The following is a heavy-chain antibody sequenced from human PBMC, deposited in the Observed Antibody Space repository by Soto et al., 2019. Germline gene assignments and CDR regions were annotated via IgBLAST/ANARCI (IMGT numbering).Heavy chain of an antibody. Sequence: GASVKVSCKASGYTFTGYYMHWVRQAPGQGLEWMGWISPNSGGTNYAQKFQGWVTMTRDTSISTAYMELSRLRSDDTAVYYCARNGYDSGWFHFDYWGQGVLVTVSS. J-gene: IGHJ4*02. CDR1: GYTFTGYY. CDR2: ISPNSGGT. V-gene: IGHV1-2*04. CDR3: ARNGYDSGWFHFDY. D-gene: IGHD6-19*01.